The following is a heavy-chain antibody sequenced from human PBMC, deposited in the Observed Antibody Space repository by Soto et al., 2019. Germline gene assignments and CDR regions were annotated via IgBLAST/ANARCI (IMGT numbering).Heavy chain of an antibody. Sequence: SETLSLTCTVSGGSISSYYWSWIRQPPGKGLEWIGYIYYSGSTNYNPSLKSRVTISVDTFKNQFSLKLSSVTAADTAVYYCARDNLNYDFWSGYYAFDIWGQGTMVTVSS. CDR1: GGSISSYY. D-gene: IGHD3-3*01. J-gene: IGHJ3*02. CDR2: IYYSGST. V-gene: IGHV4-59*01. CDR3: ARDNLNYDFWSGYYAFDI.